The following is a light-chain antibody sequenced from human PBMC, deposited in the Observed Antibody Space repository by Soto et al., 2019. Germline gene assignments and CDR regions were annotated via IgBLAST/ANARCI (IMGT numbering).Light chain of an antibody. CDR2: SNN. J-gene: IGLJ2*01. Sequence: QSVLTQPPSASGTPGQRDTISCSGSSSNIGSTTVNWYQQLPGTAPKLLICSNNQRPSGVPDRFSGYKSGTSASLALSGLQSEDEADYYCAERDESLNGVVYGGGTKLTDL. CDR1: SSNIGSTT. V-gene: IGLV1-44*01. CDR3: AERDESLNGVV.